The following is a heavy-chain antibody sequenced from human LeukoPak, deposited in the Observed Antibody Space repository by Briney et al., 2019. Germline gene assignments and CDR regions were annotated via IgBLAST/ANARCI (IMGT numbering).Heavy chain of an antibody. CDR2: IYYSGGS. CDR3: VRVGYAYGPVGNWFVP. J-gene: IGHJ5*02. CDR1: GGSMSSSVSY. D-gene: IGHD5-18*01. Sequence: SETLSHTCTVSGGSMSSSVSYWGWVRQPPGKGLEWIGNIYYSGGSYSSPSLESRVTISSDTSKNQFSVKLTSVTAADTAVYYCVRVGYAYGPVGNWFVPWGQGVLVTVSS. V-gene: IGHV4-39*01.